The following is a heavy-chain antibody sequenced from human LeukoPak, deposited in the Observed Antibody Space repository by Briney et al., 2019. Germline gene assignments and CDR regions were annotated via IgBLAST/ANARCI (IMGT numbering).Heavy chain of an antibody. Sequence: SETLSLTCTVSGGSISSSSYYWGWIRQPPGKGLEWIGSIYYSGSTYYNPSLKSRVTISVDTSKNQFSLKLSSVTAADTAVYYCARRIAAADHYMDVWGKGTTVTVSS. CDR1: GGSISSSSYY. CDR3: ARRIAAADHYMDV. V-gene: IGHV4-39*07. D-gene: IGHD6-13*01. CDR2: IYYSGST. J-gene: IGHJ6*03.